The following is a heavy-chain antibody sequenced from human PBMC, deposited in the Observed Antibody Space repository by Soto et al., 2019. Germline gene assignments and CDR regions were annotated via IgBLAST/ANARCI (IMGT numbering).Heavy chain of an antibody. CDR1: GFTFSSYG. D-gene: IGHD3-10*01. CDR2: IWYDGSKK. Sequence: PGGSLRLSCAVSGFTFSSYGMQWVRQAPGKGLEWVAIIWYDGSKKYYADSVKGRFTISRDNSKSTLYLQMNSLRAEDTAVYYCARAFLRGSAATIDYWGQGSLVTVSS. J-gene: IGHJ4*02. V-gene: IGHV3-33*01. CDR3: ARAFLRGSAATIDY.